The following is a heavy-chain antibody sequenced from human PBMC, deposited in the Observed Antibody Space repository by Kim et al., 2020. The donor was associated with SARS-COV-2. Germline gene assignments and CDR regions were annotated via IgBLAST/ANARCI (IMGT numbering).Heavy chain of an antibody. CDR1: GGTFSSYA. V-gene: IGHV1-69*13. CDR2: IIPIFGTA. CDR3: ASPANIAAAGQFDY. Sequence: SVKVSCKASGGTFSSYAISWVRQAPGQGLEWMGGIIPIFGTANYAQKFQGRVTITADESTSTAYMELSSLRSEDTAVYYCASPANIAAAGQFDYWGQGTLVTVSS. J-gene: IGHJ4*02. D-gene: IGHD6-13*01.